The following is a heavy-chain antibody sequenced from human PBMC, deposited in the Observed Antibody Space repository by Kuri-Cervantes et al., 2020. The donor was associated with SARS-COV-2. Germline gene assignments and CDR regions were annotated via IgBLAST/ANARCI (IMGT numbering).Heavy chain of an antibody. J-gene: IGHJ6*02. Sequence: GESLKISCSASGFTFSNYAMHWVREAPGGGLEYVSAISSNGGGTYYADSVKGRFTISRDNSKNTLYLQMNSLRAEDTAVYYCAKDRDCSGGSCYDYYYYGMDVWGQGTTVTVSS. CDR2: ISSNGGGT. V-gene: IGHV3-64*04. CDR3: AKDRDCSGGSCYDYYYYGMDV. CDR1: GFTFSNYA. D-gene: IGHD2-15*01.